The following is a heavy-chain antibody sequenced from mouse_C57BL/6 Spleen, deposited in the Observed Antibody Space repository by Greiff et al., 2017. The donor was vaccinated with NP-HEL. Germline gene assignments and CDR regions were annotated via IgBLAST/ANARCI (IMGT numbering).Heavy chain of an antibody. CDR3: ARGEGYYLFGY. D-gene: IGHD2-3*01. V-gene: IGHV3-6*01. CDR2: ISYDGSN. J-gene: IGHJ2*01. CDR1: GYSITSGYY. Sequence: EVQLQQSGPGLVKPSQSLSLTCSVTGYSITSGYYWNWIRQFPGNKLEWMGYISYDGSNNYNPSLKNRISITRDTSKNQFFLKLNTVTTEDTATYYCARGEGYYLFGYWGQGTTRTGPS.